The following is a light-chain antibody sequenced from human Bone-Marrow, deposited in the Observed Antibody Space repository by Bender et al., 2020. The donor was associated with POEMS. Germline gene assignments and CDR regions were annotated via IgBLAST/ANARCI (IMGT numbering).Light chain of an antibody. Sequence: QSALTQPASVSGSPGQSITISCTGTSGDVGGYNYVSWFQQHPGKAPKLIIYEVTNRPSGISNRFSGSKSASTASLTISGLQAEDEADYYCSSFTSSKTLVFGGGTKLTVL. CDR2: EVT. CDR1: SGDVGGYNY. CDR3: SSFTSSKTLV. V-gene: IGLV2-14*01. J-gene: IGLJ2*01.